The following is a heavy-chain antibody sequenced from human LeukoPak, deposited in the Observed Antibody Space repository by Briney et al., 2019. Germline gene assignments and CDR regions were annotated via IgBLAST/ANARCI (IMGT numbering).Heavy chain of an antibody. Sequence: SVKVSCKASGGTFSSYAISWVRQAPGQGLEWMGRIIPILGIANYAQKFQGRVTITADKSTSTAYMELSSLRSEDTAVYYCAREHPITFGGVIVIRSAFDIWGQGTMVTVSS. V-gene: IGHV1-69*04. CDR3: AREHPITFGGVIVIRSAFDI. J-gene: IGHJ3*02. D-gene: IGHD3-16*02. CDR1: GGTFSSYA. CDR2: IIPILGIA.